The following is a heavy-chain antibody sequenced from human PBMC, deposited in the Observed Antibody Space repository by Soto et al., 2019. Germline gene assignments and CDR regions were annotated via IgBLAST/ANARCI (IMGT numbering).Heavy chain of an antibody. J-gene: IGHJ4*02. CDR1: GFTCNSHT. Sequence: EVQLVESGGGLVQPGGSLRLSCAASGFTCNSHTMNWVRQAPGKGLEWLSYISDSSSTIYYADSVKGLFTISRDNAKNSLYLQMNSLRAEDTAVYYCTRELAYWGQGTLVTVSA. V-gene: IGHV3-48*04. CDR3: TRELAY. CDR2: ISDSSSTI.